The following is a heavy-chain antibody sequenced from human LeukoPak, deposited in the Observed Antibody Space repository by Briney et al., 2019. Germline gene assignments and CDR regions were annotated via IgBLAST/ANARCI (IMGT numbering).Heavy chain of an antibody. V-gene: IGHV3-7*01. Sequence: GGSLRLSCAASGFTFSSYWMNWVRQAPGKGLEWVANIKPDGSEKYYVDSVKGRFTISRDNAKNSLYLQMVSLRAEDTAVYYCARDFAGHCSSSNCYADYWGQGTLVTVSS. CDR3: ARDFAGHCSSSNCYADY. J-gene: IGHJ4*02. CDR1: GFTFSSYW. CDR2: IKPDGSEK. D-gene: IGHD2-2*01.